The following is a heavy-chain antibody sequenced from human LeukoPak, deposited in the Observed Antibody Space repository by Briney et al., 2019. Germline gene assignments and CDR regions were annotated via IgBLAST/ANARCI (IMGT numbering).Heavy chain of an antibody. V-gene: IGHV4-59*01. D-gene: IGHD4-17*01. CDR1: DGSISSYY. CDR2: IYYSGST. Sequence: SETLSLTCTVSDGSISSYYWSWIRQPPGKGLEWIGYIYYSGSTNYNPSLKSPVTISVDTSKNQFSLKLSSVTAADTAVYYCARGPPGDYYYGMDVWGQGTTVTVSS. J-gene: IGHJ6*02. CDR3: ARGPPGDYYYGMDV.